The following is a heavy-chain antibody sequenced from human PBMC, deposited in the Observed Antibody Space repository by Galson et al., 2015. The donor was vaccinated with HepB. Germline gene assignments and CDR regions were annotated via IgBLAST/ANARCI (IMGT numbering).Heavy chain of an antibody. V-gene: IGHV3-21*01. CDR3: ARERCSSTSCLGAPEAFDI. CDR2: ISSSSSYI. Sequence: SLRLSCAASGFTFSSYSMNWVRQAPGKGLEWVSSISSSSSYIYYADSVKGRFTISRDNAKNSLYLQMNSLRAEDTAVYYCARERCSSTSCLGAPEAFDIWGQGTMVTVSS. D-gene: IGHD2-2*01. J-gene: IGHJ3*02. CDR1: GFTFSSYS.